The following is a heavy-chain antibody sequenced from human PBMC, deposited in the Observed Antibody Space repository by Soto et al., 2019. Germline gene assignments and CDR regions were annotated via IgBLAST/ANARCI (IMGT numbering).Heavy chain of an antibody. J-gene: IGHJ4*02. CDR1: GVSVTGGNFF. CDR2: ISNSETT. Sequence: QVQLQGSGPRLVKPSETLSLTCTVSGVSVTGGNFFWCWIRQPPGKTLEWLGWISNSETTNSNPTLKGRATLALDTSTSQYSLNLHSVTAADPAVYFCARGGLHLGEFSLGQFDSWGQGTLVTVSS. D-gene: IGHD3-16*02. CDR3: ARGGLHLGEFSLGQFDS. V-gene: IGHV4-61*01.